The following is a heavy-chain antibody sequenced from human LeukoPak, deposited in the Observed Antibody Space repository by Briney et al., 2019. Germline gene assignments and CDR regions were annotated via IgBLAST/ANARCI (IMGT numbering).Heavy chain of an antibody. V-gene: IGHV5-51*01. CDR1: GCRFTSYW. J-gene: IGHJ3*02. Sequence: GESLQISCNGSGCRFTSYWIGRVRRMPGKGLERMGIIYPGDSDTRYSPSFQGQVTISADKSISTAYLQWSSLKASDTAMYYCARPTPYYYDSSGKSGPWGAFDIWGQGTMVTVSS. CDR3: ARPTPYYYDSSGKSGPWGAFDI. CDR2: IYPGDSDT. D-gene: IGHD3-22*01.